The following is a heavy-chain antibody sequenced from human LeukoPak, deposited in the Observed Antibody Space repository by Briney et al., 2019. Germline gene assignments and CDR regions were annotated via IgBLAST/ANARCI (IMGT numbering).Heavy chain of an antibody. D-gene: IGHD3-10*01. J-gene: IGHJ4*02. Sequence: SETLSLTCTVSGGSISSYYWSWIRQPPGKGLEWIGYIYYSGSTNYNPSLKSRVTKSVDTSKNQFSLKLSSVTAADTAVYYCARDGSGSYLLWGQGTLVTVSS. CDR1: GGSISSYY. V-gene: IGHV4-59*01. CDR3: ARDGSGSYLL. CDR2: IYYSGST.